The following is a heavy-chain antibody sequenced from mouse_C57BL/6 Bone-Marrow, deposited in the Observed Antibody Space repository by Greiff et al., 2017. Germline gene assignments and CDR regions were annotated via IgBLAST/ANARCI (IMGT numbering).Heavy chain of an antibody. V-gene: IGHV5-4*03. D-gene: IGHD2-3*01. CDR2: ISDGGSYT. J-gene: IGHJ3*01. CDR3: ARGNGYYVAWFAY. Sequence: EVKLVESGGGLVKPGGSLKLSCAASGFTFSSYAMSWVRPTPETRLEWVATISDGGSYTYYPDNVKGRFTISRDNAKNNLYLQMSHLKSEDTAMYYCARGNGYYVAWFAYGGQGTLVTVSA. CDR1: GFTFSSYA.